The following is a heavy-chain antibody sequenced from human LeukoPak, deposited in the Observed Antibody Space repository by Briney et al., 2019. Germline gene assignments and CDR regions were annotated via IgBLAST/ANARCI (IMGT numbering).Heavy chain of an antibody. CDR2: IYYSGST. D-gene: IGHD3-9*01. CDR1: GGSISSGGYY. J-gene: IGHJ4*02. Sequence: SQTLSLTCTASGGSISSGGYYRSWIRQHPGKGLEWIGYIYYSGSTYYNPSLKSRVTISVDTSKNQFSLKLSSVTAADTAVYYCARGRYYDISTGYLDYWGQGTLVTVSS. V-gene: IGHV4-31*03. CDR3: ARGRYYDISTGYLDY.